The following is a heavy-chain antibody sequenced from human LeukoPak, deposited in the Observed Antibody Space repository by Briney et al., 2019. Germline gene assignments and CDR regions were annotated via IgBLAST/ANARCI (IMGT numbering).Heavy chain of an antibody. CDR1: GGSFSGYY. Sequence: PSETLSLTCAVYGGSFSGYYWSWIRQPPGKGLEWIGEINHSGSTNYNPSLKSRVTISVDTSKNQFSLKLSSVTAAYTAVYYCARVASGYHVSDWGQGTLVTVSS. V-gene: IGHV4-34*01. CDR3: ARVASGYHVSD. D-gene: IGHD3-3*01. CDR2: INHSGST. J-gene: IGHJ4*02.